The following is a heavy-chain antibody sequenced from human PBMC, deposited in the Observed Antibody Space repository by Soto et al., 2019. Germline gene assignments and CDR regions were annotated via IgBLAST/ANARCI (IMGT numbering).Heavy chain of an antibody. J-gene: IGHJ6*02. CDR3: ARDRFRRSVGRYGMDV. Sequence: ASVKVSCKASGYTFTGYYMHWVRQAPGQGLEWMGWINPNSGGTNYAQKFQGWVTMTRDTSISTAYMELSRLRSDDTAVYYCARDRFRRSVGRYGMDVWGQGTTVTVSS. D-gene: IGHD3-10*01. CDR2: INPNSGGT. CDR1: GYTFTGYY. V-gene: IGHV1-2*04.